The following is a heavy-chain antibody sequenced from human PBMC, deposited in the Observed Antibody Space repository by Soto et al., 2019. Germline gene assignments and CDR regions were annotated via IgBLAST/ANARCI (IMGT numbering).Heavy chain of an antibody. V-gene: IGHV1-18*01. CDR1: GYTFITYG. Sequence: QVQLVQSGYEVKKPGASVRVSCKASGYTFITYGLSWVRQAPGQGLEWVGWINTNKGNTNIAQKFQGRVTMTTDTSTSTAYMELTGLRSDDTAVYYCARDCLFIQSWSRTGMDVWGQGTTVTVSS. CDR2: INTNKGNT. D-gene: IGHD3-9*01. J-gene: IGHJ6*02. CDR3: ARDCLFIQSWSRTGMDV.